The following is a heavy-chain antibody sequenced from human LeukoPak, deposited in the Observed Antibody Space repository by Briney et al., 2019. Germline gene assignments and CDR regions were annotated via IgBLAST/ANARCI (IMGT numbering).Heavy chain of an antibody. J-gene: IGHJ4*02. CDR3: ARNKYSSGDYYFDY. CDR2: ISAYNGNT. D-gene: IGHD3-22*01. Sequence: VASVKVSCKASGYTFTSYGISWVRQAPGQGLEWMGWISAYNGNTNYAQKLQGRVTMTTDTSTSTAYMELRSLRSDDTAVYYCARNKYSSGDYYFDYWGQGTLVTVSS. V-gene: IGHV1-18*01. CDR1: GYTFTSYG.